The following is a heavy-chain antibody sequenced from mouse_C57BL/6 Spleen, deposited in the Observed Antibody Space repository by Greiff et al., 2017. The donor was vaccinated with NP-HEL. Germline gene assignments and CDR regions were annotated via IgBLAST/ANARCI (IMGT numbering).Heavy chain of an antibody. CDR3: ARTYYYGSSPWFAY. Sequence: EVKLQESGGGLVKPGGSLKLSCAASGFTFSDYGMHWVRQAPEKGLEWVAYISSGSSTIYYADTVKGRFTLSRDNAKHTLFLQMTSLRSEDTAMYYCARTYYYGSSPWFAYWGKGTLVTVSA. CDR2: ISSGSSTI. CDR1: GFTFSDYG. V-gene: IGHV5-17*01. D-gene: IGHD1-1*01. J-gene: IGHJ3*01.